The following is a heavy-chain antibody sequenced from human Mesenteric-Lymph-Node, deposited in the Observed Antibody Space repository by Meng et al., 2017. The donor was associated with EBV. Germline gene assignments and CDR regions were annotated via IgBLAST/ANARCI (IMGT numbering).Heavy chain of an antibody. J-gene: IGHJ4*02. V-gene: IGHV4-4*02. CDR2: IFHTGST. CDR1: GGSISSTKW. D-gene: IGHD4-17*01. Sequence: QVHVPESGPGLVKPSGTLSLTCAVSGGSISSTKWWGWVRQPPGKGLEWIGEIFHTGSTNYNPSLKSRLTMSVDKSKNQLSLKLTSVTAADTAVYYCATVGDYGDYVGLDNWGQGTLVTVSS. CDR3: ATVGDYGDYVGLDN.